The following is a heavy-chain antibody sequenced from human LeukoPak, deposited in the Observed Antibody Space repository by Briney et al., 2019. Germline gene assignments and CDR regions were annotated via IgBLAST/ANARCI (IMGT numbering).Heavy chain of an antibody. J-gene: IGHJ4*02. Sequence: VESLKISCKGSGYSFTNYWIGWVRQMPGKGLEWMGIIYPGDSDTRYSPSFQGQVTISADKSISTAYLQWSSLKASDTAVYYCASASLLWTIDYWGQGTLVTVSS. CDR2: IYPGDSDT. CDR1: GYSFTNYW. CDR3: ASASLLWTIDY. D-gene: IGHD2-2*01. V-gene: IGHV5-51*01.